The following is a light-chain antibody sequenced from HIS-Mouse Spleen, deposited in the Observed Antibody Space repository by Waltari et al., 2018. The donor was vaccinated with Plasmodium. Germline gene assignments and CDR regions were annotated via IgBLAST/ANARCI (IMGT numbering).Light chain of an antibody. V-gene: IGLV2-23*03. Sequence: QSALTQPASVSGSPGQSITISCTGTRRDVGSSNLVSWYQHHPGKAPTPMIYEGSKRPSGVSNRFSGSKSGNTASLTISGLQAEDEADYYCCSYAGSSTFVVFGGGTKLTVL. CDR1: RRDVGSSNL. CDR3: CSYAGSSTFVV. CDR2: EGS. J-gene: IGLJ2*01.